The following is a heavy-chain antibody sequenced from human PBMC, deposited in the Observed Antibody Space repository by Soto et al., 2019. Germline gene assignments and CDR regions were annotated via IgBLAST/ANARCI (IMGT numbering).Heavy chain of an antibody. J-gene: IGHJ5*01. Sequence: ASVEVSCKASGYIFTGYYINWVRQAPGQGLEWMGWINPNSGDTNYAQKFQGRVTMTTETSISTAYMELSRLTSDDTDVYYCARPYCNSNSCHNLFDSWGQGTLVTVSS. CDR1: GYIFTGYY. V-gene: IGHV1-2*02. CDR2: INPNSGDT. D-gene: IGHD2-2*01. CDR3: ARPYCNSNSCHNLFDS.